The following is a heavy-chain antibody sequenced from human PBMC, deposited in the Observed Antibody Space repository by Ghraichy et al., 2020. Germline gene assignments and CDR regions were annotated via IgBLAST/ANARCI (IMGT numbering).Heavy chain of an antibody. CDR3: ASDSSGYFGY. CDR2: IYYSGST. V-gene: IGHV4-39*01. CDR1: GGSISSSSYY. J-gene: IGHJ4*02. D-gene: IGHD3-22*01. Sequence: SGTLSLTCTVSGGSISSSSYYWGWIRQPPGKGLEWIGSIYYSGSTYYNPSLKSRVTISVDTSKNQFSLKLSSVAAADTAVYYCASDSSGYFGYWGQGTLVTVSS.